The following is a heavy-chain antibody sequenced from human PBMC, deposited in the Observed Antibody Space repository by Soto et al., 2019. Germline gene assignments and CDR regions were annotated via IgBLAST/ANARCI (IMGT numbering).Heavy chain of an antibody. J-gene: IGHJ6*02. Sequence: GGSLRLSCAASGFTFSSYGMHWVRQAPGKGLEWVAVIWYDGSNKYYADSVKGRFTISRDNSKNTLYLQMNSLRAEDTAVYYCARVGSRANFYGMDVWGQGTTVTVS. CDR3: ARVGSRANFYGMDV. CDR2: IWYDGSNK. D-gene: IGHD1-26*01. CDR1: GFTFSSYG. V-gene: IGHV3-33*01.